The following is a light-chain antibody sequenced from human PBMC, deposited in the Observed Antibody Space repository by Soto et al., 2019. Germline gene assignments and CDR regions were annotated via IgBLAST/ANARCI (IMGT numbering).Light chain of an antibody. V-gene: IGKV3-15*01. CDR3: QQYHHWPWT. CDR1: QSVPSN. CDR2: GAS. J-gene: IGKJ1*01. Sequence: EIVMTQSPATLSVSPGERATLSCRASQSVPSNLAWYQQKPGQAPRLLISGASTRATGIPARFSGSGSGTEFTLIISSLQTEDFAVYYCQQYHHWPWTFGQGTKVEI.